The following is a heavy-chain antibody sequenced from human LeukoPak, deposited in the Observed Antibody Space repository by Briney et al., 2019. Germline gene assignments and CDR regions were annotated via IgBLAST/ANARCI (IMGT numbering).Heavy chain of an antibody. CDR2: INHSGST. CDR3: ARGHYVDY. V-gene: IGHV4-34*01. J-gene: IGHJ4*02. Sequence: PSETLSLTCAVYGGSFSGYYWSWIRQPPGKGLEWIGEINHSGSTNYNPSLKSRVTISVDTSKNQFSLKLSSVTAADTAVYYCARGHYVDYWGQGTLVTVSS. CDR1: GGSFSGYY.